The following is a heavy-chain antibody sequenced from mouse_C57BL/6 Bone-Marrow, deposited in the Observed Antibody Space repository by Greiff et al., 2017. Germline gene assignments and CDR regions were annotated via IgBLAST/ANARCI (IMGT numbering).Heavy chain of an antibody. J-gene: IGHJ1*03. V-gene: IGHV7-1*01. Sequence: EVKVVESGGGLVQSGRSLRLSCATSGFTFSDFYMEWVRQAPGKGLEWIAASRNKANDYTTEYSASVKGRFIVSRDSSQSILYLQMNALRAEDTAIYYVARDPYDYDGYLDVWGTVTTVTVSS. CDR3: ARDPYDYDGYLDV. D-gene: IGHD2-4*01. CDR2: SRNKANDYTT. CDR1: GFTFSDFY.